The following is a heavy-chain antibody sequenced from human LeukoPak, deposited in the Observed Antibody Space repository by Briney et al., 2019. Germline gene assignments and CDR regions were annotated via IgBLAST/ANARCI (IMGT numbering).Heavy chain of an antibody. J-gene: IGHJ4*02. CDR3: ARQGPLGGIAAAGIARIDY. CDR2: IIPILGIA. Sequence: SVKVSCKASGGTFSSYTISWVRQAPGQGLEWMGRIIPILGIANYAQKFQGRVTITADKSTSTAYMELSSLRSEDTAVYYCARQGPLGGIAAAGIARIDYWGQGTLVTVSS. D-gene: IGHD6-13*01. CDR1: GGTFSSYT. V-gene: IGHV1-69*02.